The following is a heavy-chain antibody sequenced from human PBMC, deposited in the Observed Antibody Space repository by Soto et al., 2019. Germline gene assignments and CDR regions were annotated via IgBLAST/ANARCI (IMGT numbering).Heavy chain of an antibody. CDR1: GFTFSSYS. Sequence: EVQLVESGGGLVKPGGSLRLSCAASGFTFSSYSMNWVRQAPGKGLEWVSSISSSSSYIYYADSVKGRFTISRDNAKNSLYLQMNSLRAEDTAVHYCARDRITMIVPWEGEDYYYYYGMDVWGQGTTVTVSS. V-gene: IGHV3-21*01. J-gene: IGHJ6*02. D-gene: IGHD3-22*01. CDR3: ARDRITMIVPWEGEDYYYYYGMDV. CDR2: ISSSSSYI.